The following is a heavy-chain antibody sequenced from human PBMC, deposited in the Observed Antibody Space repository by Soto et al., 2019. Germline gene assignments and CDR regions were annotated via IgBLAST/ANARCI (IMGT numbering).Heavy chain of an antibody. CDR3: ASLGVGDWANYYYYYGMDV. Sequence: GGSLRLSCAATGFTFSVYAMTWVRQAPGKGLEWVSAVTANGGSTYSADSVKGRFTISRDNSKNTLFLQMNSLRAEDTAVYYCASLGVGDWANYYYYYGMDVWGQGTTGTVS. CDR1: GFTFSVYA. CDR2: VTANGGST. V-gene: IGHV3-23*01. D-gene: IGHD2-21*02. J-gene: IGHJ6*02.